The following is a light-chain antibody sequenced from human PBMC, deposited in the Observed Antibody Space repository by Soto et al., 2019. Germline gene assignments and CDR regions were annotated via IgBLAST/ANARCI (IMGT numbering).Light chain of an antibody. V-gene: IGKV3-15*01. CDR3: QQYYTAPRT. J-gene: IGKJ1*01. CDR1: QNIYSN. Sequence: IVMTQSPATLSVSPGERATFSCRASQNIYSNIAWYQQRPGQAPRLLIYRASTRATGVPARFSGSGSGTDFTLSISSLQAEDVAVYYCQQYYTAPRTFGQGTKVDIK. CDR2: RAS.